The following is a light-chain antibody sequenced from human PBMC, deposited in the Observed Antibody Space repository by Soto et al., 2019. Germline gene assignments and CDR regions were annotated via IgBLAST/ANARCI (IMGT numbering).Light chain of an antibody. J-gene: IGKJ1*01. Sequence: DIQMTQSPSSLSASVGDRVTITCRASEDISNYLAWYQQKPGKVPKLLIYGASTLQSGVPSRFSGSGSGTDFTLTISSLQTEDVATYYCQNYNRAPCPFGQGTKVESK. CDR2: GAS. V-gene: IGKV1-27*01. CDR1: EDISNY. CDR3: QNYNRAPCP.